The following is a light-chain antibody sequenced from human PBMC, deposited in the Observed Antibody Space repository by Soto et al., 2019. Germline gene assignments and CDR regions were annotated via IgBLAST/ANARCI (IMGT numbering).Light chain of an antibody. Sequence: QSVLTQPPSASGSPGQSVTISCTGTSSDVGGYNYVSWYQQHPGKAPKLMIYEVSKRPSGVPDRFSGSKSGNTASLTVSGLQAEDEADYYCSSYAGSNTYVFGTGPKVTVL. CDR3: SSYAGSNTYV. CDR2: EVS. V-gene: IGLV2-8*01. J-gene: IGLJ1*01. CDR1: SSDVGGYNY.